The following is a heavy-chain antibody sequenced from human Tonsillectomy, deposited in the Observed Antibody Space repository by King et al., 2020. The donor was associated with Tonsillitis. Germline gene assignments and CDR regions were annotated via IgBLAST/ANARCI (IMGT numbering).Heavy chain of an antibody. D-gene: IGHD3-10*01. Sequence: QLVQSGAEVKKPGSSVKVSCKASGRTFSSYTINWVRQAPGQGLEWMGGIIPIFGTPNAARKFQGRVTITADESTSSAYMELSSLRSDDTAVYYCALGSSYNTPSGYFDYWGQGTLVTVSS. CDR2: IIPIFGTP. V-gene: IGHV1-69*01. CDR1: GRTFSSYT. J-gene: IGHJ4*02. CDR3: ALGSSYNTPSGYFDY.